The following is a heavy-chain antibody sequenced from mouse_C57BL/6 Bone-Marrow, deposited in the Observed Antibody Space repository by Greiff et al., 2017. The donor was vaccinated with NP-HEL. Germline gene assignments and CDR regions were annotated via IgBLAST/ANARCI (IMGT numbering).Heavy chain of an antibody. D-gene: IGHD4-1*01. CDR1: GFNIKDDY. CDR2: IDPENGDT. J-gene: IGHJ2*01. Sequence: DVQLQESGAELVRPGASVKLSCTASGFNIKDDYMHWVKQRPEQGLEWIGWIDPENGDTAYASKFQGKATITADTSSNTAYLQLSSLTSEDTAVYYCTENWAFDYWGQGTTLTVSS. CDR3: TENWAFDY. V-gene: IGHV14-4*01.